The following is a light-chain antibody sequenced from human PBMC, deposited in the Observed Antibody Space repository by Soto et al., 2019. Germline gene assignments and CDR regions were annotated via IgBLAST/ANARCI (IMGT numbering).Light chain of an antibody. CDR2: SNN. CDR1: SSSIGSNT. V-gene: IGLV1-44*01. Sequence: QSVLTHPPSASGTPGQRVTIPCSGSSSSIGSNTVNWYQHLPGSAPKLLIYSNNHRPSGVPDRFSASKAGASASLAISGLQSEDEGDYYCAAWDASLGGFYVFGSGTKVTVL. J-gene: IGLJ1*01. CDR3: AAWDASLGGFYV.